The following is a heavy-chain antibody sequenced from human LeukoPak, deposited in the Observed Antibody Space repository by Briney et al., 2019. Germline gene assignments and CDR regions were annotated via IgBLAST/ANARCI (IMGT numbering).Heavy chain of an antibody. CDR2: IKHGGSAK. CDR3: ARDRDYYNYFEY. D-gene: IGHD3-10*01. V-gene: IGHV3-7*04. CDR1: GFTLSRYW. J-gene: IGHJ4*02. Sequence: PGVSLRLSCAASGFTLSRYWMSWVRQAPGKGLEWVANIKHGGSAKYYVDSVKGRFTISRDNAKNSLYLQMNSLRGEDTAVYYCARDRDYYNYFEYWGQGTLVTVSS.